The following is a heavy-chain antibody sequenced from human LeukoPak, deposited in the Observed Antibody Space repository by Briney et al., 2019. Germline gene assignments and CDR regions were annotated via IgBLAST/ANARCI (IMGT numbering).Heavy chain of an antibody. J-gene: IGHJ4*02. CDR2: ISGSGGST. Sequence: GGSLRLSCAASGFTFSSYAMSWVRQAPGKGLEWVSGISGSGGSTFYADSVKGRFTISRDNSKNTLYLQMNSLRAEDTAVYYCAKTVVAACFDYWGQGTLVTVSS. CDR1: GFTFSSYA. V-gene: IGHV3-23*01. CDR3: AKTVVAACFDY. D-gene: IGHD2-15*01.